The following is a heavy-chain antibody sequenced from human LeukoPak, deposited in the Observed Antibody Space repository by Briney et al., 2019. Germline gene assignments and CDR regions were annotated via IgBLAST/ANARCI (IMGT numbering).Heavy chain of an antibody. D-gene: IGHD3-16*01. CDR3: ARDKDGWGIHDL. Sequence: PGGSLRLSCAASGFSFSDYGLHWVRQAPGKGLEWVALISYDGSQKNFADSVKGRFTTSRDNSKFTMYLEMNSLRAEDTAVYFCARDKDGWGIHDLWGQGTLVTVSS. CDR1: GFSFSDYG. J-gene: IGHJ5*02. V-gene: IGHV3-30*03. CDR2: ISYDGSQK.